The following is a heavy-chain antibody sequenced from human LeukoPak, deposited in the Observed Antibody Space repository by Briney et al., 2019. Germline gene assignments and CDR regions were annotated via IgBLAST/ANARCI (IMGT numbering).Heavy chain of an antibody. Sequence: SETLSLTCTVSGGSISSGGYYWSWIRQHPGKGLEWIGYIYYSGSTYYNPSLKSRVTISVDTSKNQFSLKLSSVTAADTAVYYCARHRRYSSGRGFVVWFDPWGQGTLVTVSS. CDR1: GGSISSGGYY. V-gene: IGHV4-31*03. CDR2: IYYSGST. CDR3: ARHRRYSSGRGFVVWFDP. J-gene: IGHJ5*02. D-gene: IGHD6-19*01.